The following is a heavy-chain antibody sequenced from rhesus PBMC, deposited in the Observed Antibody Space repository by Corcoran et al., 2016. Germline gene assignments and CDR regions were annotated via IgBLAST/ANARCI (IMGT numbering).Heavy chain of an antibody. V-gene: IGHV3-59*01. J-gene: IGHJ5-1*01. CDR1: GFTFSDYY. CDR2: IRKGGSST. CDR3: ARSGYYQNRFDV. D-gene: IGHD3-28*01. Sequence: DVQLVESGGGLAKPGGSLSLSCAPSGFTFSDYYMHCVRQASGKGLEWGSRIRKGGSSTWDADSVKGRFTISRENAKNTLYLQMDSLRAEDTAVYYCARSGYYQNRFDVWGPGVLVTVSS.